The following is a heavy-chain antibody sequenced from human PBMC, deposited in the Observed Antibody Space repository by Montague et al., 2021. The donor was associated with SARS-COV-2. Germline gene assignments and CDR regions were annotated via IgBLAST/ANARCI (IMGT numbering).Heavy chain of an antibody. Sequence: SLRLSCAASGFTFSSYAMSWVRQAPGKGLEWVSVIYSGGSSTYYADSVKGRFTISRDNSKNTLYLQMNSLRAEDTAVYYCAKDLITNSIYWGQGTLVTVSS. V-gene: IGHV3-23*03. CDR2: IYSGGSST. J-gene: IGHJ4*02. D-gene: IGHD3-22*01. CDR3: AKDLITNSIY. CDR1: GFTFSSYA.